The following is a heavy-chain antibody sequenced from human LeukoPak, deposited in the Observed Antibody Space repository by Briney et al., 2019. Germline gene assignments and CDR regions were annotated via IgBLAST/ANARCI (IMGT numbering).Heavy chain of an antibody. V-gene: IGHV3-21*01. CDR2: ISSSSSYI. J-gene: IGHJ4*02. CDR1: GFTFSSYS. Sequence: GGSLRLSCAASGFTFSSYSMNWVRQAPGKGLEWVSSISSSSSYIYYADSVKGRFTISRDNAKNSLYLQMNSLRAEDTAVYYCARDYRDYHNPTVRSDYWGQGTLVTVSS. CDR3: ARDYRDYHNPTVRSDY. D-gene: IGHD5-12*01.